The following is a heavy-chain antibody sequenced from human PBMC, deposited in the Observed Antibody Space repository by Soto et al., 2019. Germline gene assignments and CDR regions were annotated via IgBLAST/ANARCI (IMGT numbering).Heavy chain of an antibody. Sequence: QVQLVQSGAEVKKPGSSVKVSCKASGGTFSSYTISWVRQAPGQGLEWMGRIIPILGIANYAQKFQGRVTIXAAXSTSTAYMELSSLRSEDTAVYYCARVRLHSYYFDYWGQGTLVTVSS. CDR1: GGTFSSYT. D-gene: IGHD4-4*01. J-gene: IGHJ4*02. V-gene: IGHV1-69*02. CDR3: ARVRLHSYYFDY. CDR2: IIPILGIA.